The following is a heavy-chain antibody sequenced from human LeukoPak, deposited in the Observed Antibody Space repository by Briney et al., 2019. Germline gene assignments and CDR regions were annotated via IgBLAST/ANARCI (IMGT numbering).Heavy chain of an antibody. J-gene: IGHJ4*02. Sequence: PGRSLRLSCAASGFNFNYAWMTWVRQAPGKGLEWVGRINSESDGGAKAYAAPVKGRFSISRDDSKSILYLEMTSLKTEDTAVYYCTTLVGAPTYWGQGTLVTVSS. D-gene: IGHD1-26*01. CDR3: TTLVGAPTY. CDR2: INSESDGGAK. V-gene: IGHV3-15*01. CDR1: GFNFNYAW.